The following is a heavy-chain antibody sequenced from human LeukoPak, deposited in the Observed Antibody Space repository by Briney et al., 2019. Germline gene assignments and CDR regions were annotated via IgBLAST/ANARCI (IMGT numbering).Heavy chain of an antibody. CDR2: ISGSGGST. J-gene: IGHJ4*02. CDR1: GFTFSSYA. D-gene: IGHD1-26*01. CDR3: GRDDSGSL. V-gene: IGHV3-23*01. Sequence: GGSLRLSCAASGFTFSSYAMSWVRQAPGKGLEWVSAISGSGGSTNYADSVKGRFTISRDNAKNTLYLQMNSLRVEDTAIYYCGRDDSGSLWGQGTLVTVSS.